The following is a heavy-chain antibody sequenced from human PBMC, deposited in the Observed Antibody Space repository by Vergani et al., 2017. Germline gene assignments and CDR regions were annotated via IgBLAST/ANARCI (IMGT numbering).Heavy chain of an antibody. CDR2: IIPIFSTA. Sequence: QVQLVQSGAEVKQPGSSVKVSCKASGGTFSSYAISWVRQAPGQGLEWMGGIIPIFSTANYAQKFQGRVTITADESTSTAYMELSSLRSEDTAVYYCARALHIYRLVGANIYYFDYWGQGTLVTVSS. J-gene: IGHJ4*02. D-gene: IGHD1-26*01. CDR3: ARALHIYRLVGANIYYFDY. CDR1: GGTFSSYA. V-gene: IGHV1-69*01.